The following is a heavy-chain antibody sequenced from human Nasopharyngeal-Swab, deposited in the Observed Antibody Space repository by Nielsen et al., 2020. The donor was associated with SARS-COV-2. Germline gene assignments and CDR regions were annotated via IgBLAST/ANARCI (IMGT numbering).Heavy chain of an antibody. CDR3: ARERDELRYFDSPYMDV. V-gene: IGHV3-7*03. CDR1: GFTFSSYW. J-gene: IGHJ6*03. Sequence: GESLKISCAASGFTFSSYWMSWVRQAPGKGLEWVANIKQDGSEKYYVDSVKGRFTISRDNAKNSLYLQMNSLRAEDTAAYYCARERDELRYFDSPYMDVWGKGTTVTVSS. D-gene: IGHD3-9*01. CDR2: IKQDGSEK.